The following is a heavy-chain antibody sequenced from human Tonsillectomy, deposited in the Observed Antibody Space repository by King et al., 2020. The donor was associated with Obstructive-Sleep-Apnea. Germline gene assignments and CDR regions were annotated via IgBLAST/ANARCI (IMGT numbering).Heavy chain of an antibody. CDR3: ARGDGDYPPGAFAI. Sequence: QLQLQESGSGLVKPSQTLSLTCAVSGGSITSGGYSWSWIRQPPGKGLEWIGYMYHSGSTYYNPSLKSRVTMSIDRSENQFSLKLSSVTAADTAVYYCARGDGDYPPGAFAIWGQGTMVTVSS. V-gene: IGHV4-30-2*01. CDR1: GGSITSGGYS. J-gene: IGHJ3*02. CDR2: MYHSGST. D-gene: IGHD4-17*01.